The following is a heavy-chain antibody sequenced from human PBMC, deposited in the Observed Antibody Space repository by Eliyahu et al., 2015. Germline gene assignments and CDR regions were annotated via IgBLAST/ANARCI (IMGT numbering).Heavy chain of an antibody. V-gene: IGHV3-64D*08. Sequence: EVQLVESGGGLVQPGGSLRLSCSASGFXLSDYAMHWVRQAPGKKLGFVSAIRGTGGSMYYAPSVKGRFTISRDISKNTLYLEMVNLRTEDTAVYHCVKDDSEPGNYFDHWGQGTLVTVSS. D-gene: IGHD6-13*01. CDR2: IRGTGGSM. J-gene: IGHJ4*02. CDR3: VKDDSEPGNYFDH. CDR1: GFXLSDYA.